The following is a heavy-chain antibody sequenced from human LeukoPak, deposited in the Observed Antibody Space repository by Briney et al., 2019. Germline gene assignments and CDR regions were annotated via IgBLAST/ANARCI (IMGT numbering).Heavy chain of an antibody. V-gene: IGHV4-30-4*01. CDR3: ARDGYSGYDFYY. CDR1: GGSISSGDYY. Sequence: SETLSLTCTVSGGSISSGDYYWSWIRQPPGKGLEWIGYIYYSGSTYYNPSLKSRVTISVDTSKNQFSLKLSSVTAADTAVYYCARDGYSGYDFYYWGQGTLVTVSS. J-gene: IGHJ4*02. CDR2: IYYSGST. D-gene: IGHD5-12*01.